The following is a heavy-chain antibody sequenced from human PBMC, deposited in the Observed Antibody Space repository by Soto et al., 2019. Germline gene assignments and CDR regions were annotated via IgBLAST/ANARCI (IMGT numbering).Heavy chain of an antibody. CDR2: IYYSGST. Sequence: QVQLQESGPGLVKPSQTLSLTCTVSGGSISSGGYYWSWIRQHPGKGLEWIGYIYYSGSTYYNPSLNGRVTISVDTSKNQFSLKLSSVTAADTAVYYCARGDSSSRGGPRGNWFDPWGQGTLVTVSS. J-gene: IGHJ5*02. CDR1: GGSISSGGYY. D-gene: IGHD6-6*01. V-gene: IGHV4-31*03. CDR3: ARGDSSSRGGPRGNWFDP.